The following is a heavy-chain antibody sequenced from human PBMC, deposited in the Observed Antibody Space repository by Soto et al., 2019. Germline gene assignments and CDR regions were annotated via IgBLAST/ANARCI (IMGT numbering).Heavy chain of an antibody. D-gene: IGHD6-19*01. J-gene: IGHJ6*03. CDR3: ASTTQWLYASTNPPNYYMAV. V-gene: IGHV1-3*01. Sequence: ASVKVSCKASGYTFTSYAMHWVRQAPGQRLEWMGWINAGNGNTKYSQKFQGRVTITRDTSASTAYMELSSLRSEDTAVYYCASTTQWLYASTNPPNYYMAVWGKGTTVTVSS. CDR2: INAGNGNT. CDR1: GYTFTSYA.